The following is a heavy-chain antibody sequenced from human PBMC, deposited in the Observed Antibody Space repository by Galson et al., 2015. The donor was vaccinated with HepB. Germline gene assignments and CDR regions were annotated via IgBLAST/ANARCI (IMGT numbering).Heavy chain of an antibody. V-gene: IGHV3-30*04. D-gene: IGHD3-10*01. CDR2: ISYDGRNK. CDR3: AREGYGSGSFYSTSIDY. Sequence: SLRLSCAASGFTFSAYALHWVRQPPGKGLEWVAVISYDGRNKYYADSVKGRFTISRDDSKNTLFVQMKSLRPEDTAVYYCAREGYGSGSFYSTSIDYWVQGTLVTVSS. CDR1: GFTFSAYA. J-gene: IGHJ4*02.